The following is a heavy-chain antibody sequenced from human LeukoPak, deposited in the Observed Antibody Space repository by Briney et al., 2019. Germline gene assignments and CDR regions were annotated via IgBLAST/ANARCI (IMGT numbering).Heavy chain of an antibody. CDR1: GFTFSSYW. CDR3: ARDGGYCSSTSCCDGDYEDY. J-gene: IGHJ4*02. V-gene: IGHV3-7*05. CDR2: IKQGGSEK. Sequence: PGGSLRLSCAASGFTFSSYWMSWVRQAPGKGLEWVANIKQGGSEKYYVDSVKGRFTISRDNAKNSLYLQMNSLRAEDTAVYYCARDGGYCSSTSCCDGDYEDYWGQGTLVTVSS. D-gene: IGHD2-2*01.